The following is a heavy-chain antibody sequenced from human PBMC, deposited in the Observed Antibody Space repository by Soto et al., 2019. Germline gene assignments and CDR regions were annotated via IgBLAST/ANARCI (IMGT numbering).Heavy chain of an antibody. CDR3: AKDRDDIEMVDAFEM. CDR2: ISGSGIST. J-gene: IGHJ3*02. CDR1: GFAFSSYA. Sequence: EMQLLESGGDLVQPGGSLRLSCAASGFAFSSYAMTWVRQAPGKGLEYVSAISGSGISTYYADSMKGRFIISRDNSRNTLFLQINSLRAEGTAVYYCAKDRDDIEMVDAFEMWGQGTMVTVSS. D-gene: IGHD2-15*01. V-gene: IGHV3-23*01.